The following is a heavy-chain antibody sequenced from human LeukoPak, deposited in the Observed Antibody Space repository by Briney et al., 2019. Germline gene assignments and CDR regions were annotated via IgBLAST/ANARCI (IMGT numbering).Heavy chain of an antibody. CDR1: GFTFSNAW. CDR3: AKGSYYDSSDSFYFDY. D-gene: IGHD3-22*01. V-gene: IGHV3-15*01. CDR2: FKSKTDGGTT. J-gene: IGHJ4*02. Sequence: GGSLRLSCAASGFTFSNAWMSWVRQAPGKGLEWVGRFKSKTDGGTTDYAAPVKGRFTISRDDSKNTLYLQMNSLKTEDTAVYYCAKGSYYDSSDSFYFDYWGQGTLVTVSS.